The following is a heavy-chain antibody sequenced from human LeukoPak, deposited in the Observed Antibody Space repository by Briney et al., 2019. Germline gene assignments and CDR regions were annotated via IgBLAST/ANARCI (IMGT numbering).Heavy chain of an antibody. CDR3: AREGVAAAGAFDN. V-gene: IGHV4-38-2*02. D-gene: IGHD6-13*01. CDR2: TNHSGST. Sequence: SETLSLTCTVSGYSISSGYYWGWIRQPPGKGLEWIGETNHSGSTNYNPSLKSRVTISVDTSKNQFSLKLTSVTVADTAVYFCAREGVAAAGAFDNWGQGTLVTVSA. CDR1: GYSISSGYY. J-gene: IGHJ4*02.